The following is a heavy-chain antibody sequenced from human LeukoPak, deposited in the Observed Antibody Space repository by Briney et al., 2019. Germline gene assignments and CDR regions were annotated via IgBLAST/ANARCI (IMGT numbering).Heavy chain of an antibody. CDR2: IWYDGSNK. V-gene: IGHV3-33*01. CDR1: GFTFSSYG. J-gene: IGHJ1*01. Sequence: GRSLRLSCAASGFTFSSYGMHWVRQAPGKGLEWVAVIWYDGSNKYYADSVKGRFTISRDNSKNTLYLQMNSLRAEDTAVYYCARGPTYYYDSSGYFIAEYFQHWGQGTLVTVSS. CDR3: ARGPTYYYDSSGYFIAEYFQH. D-gene: IGHD3-22*01.